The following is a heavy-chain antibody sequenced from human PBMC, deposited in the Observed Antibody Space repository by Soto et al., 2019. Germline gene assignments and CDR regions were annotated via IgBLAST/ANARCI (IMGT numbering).Heavy chain of an antibody. D-gene: IGHD2-2*01. CDR1: GGSISSGDYY. CDR3: ARDWVAEVVPAPYYYYYGMGV. Sequence: SETLSLTCTVSGGSISSGDYYWSWIRQPPGKGLEGIGYIYYSGSTYYNPSLKSRVTISVDTSKNQFSLKLSSVTAADTAVYYCARDWVAEVVPAPYYYYYGMGVWGQGTTVTVSS. V-gene: IGHV4-30-4*01. J-gene: IGHJ6*02. CDR2: IYYSGST.